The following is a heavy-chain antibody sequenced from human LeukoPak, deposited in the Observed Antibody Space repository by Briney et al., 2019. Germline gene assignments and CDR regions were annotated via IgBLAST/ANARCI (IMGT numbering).Heavy chain of an antibody. J-gene: IGHJ2*01. CDR3: AKGGRIAVAGKRNWYFDL. V-gene: IGHV3-48*03. CDR1: GFSFSSYE. Sequence: GGSLRLSCAASGFSFSSYEMNWVRQAPGKGLEWVSKIISGSTIHYADSVKGRFTISRDNSKNTLYLQMNSLRAEDTAVYYCAKGGRIAVAGKRNWYFDLWGRGTLVTVSS. D-gene: IGHD6-19*01. CDR2: IISGSTI.